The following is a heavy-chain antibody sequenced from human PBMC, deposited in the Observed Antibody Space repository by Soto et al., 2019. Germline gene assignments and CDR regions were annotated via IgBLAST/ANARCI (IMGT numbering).Heavy chain of an antibody. D-gene: IGHD6-19*01. CDR1: GFSFSSYS. Sequence: EVQLVESGGDLVQPGQSLRLSCAASGFSFSSYSMNWVRQAPGKGLEWISYLSSSKTYIWYADSVKGRFTIFRDNAKNSLSLQMNSLRDEDTAVYYCVRVSGWAFDIWGLGTMVTVSS. CDR2: LSSSKTYI. CDR3: VRVSGWAFDI. J-gene: IGHJ3*02. V-gene: IGHV3-48*02.